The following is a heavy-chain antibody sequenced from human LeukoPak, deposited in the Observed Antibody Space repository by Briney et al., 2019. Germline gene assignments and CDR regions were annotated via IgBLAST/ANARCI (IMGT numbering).Heavy chain of an antibody. D-gene: IGHD3-10*01. V-gene: IGHV3-30-3*01. CDR2: ISYDGSNK. Sequence: SCKASGGTFSSYAMHWVRQAPGKGLEWVAVISYDGSNKYYADSVKGRFTISRDNSKNTLYLQMNSLRAEDTAVYYCAREVSPYGSGSWPPYFDYWGQGTLVTVSS. CDR1: GGTFSSYA. J-gene: IGHJ4*02. CDR3: AREVSPYGSGSWPPYFDY.